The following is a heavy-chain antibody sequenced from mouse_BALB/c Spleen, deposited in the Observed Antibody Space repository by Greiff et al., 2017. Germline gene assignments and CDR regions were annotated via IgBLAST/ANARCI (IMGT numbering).Heavy chain of an antibody. CDR3: ARRDGSLYYYAMDY. D-gene: IGHD2-3*01. J-gene: IGHJ4*01. Sequence: DVHLVESGGGLVQPGGSLKLSCAASGFTFSSYTMSWVRQTPEKRLEWVAYISNGGGSTYYPDTVKGRFTISRDNAKNTLYLQMSSLKSEDTAMYYCARRDGSLYYYAMDYWGQGTSVTVSS. CDR2: ISNGGGST. V-gene: IGHV5-12-2*01. CDR1: GFTFSSYT.